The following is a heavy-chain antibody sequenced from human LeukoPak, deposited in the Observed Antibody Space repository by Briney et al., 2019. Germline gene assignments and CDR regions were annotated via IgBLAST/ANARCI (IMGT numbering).Heavy chain of an antibody. V-gene: IGHV3-23*01. Sequence: PGGSLRLSCAASGFTFSSYAMSWVRQAPGKGLEWVSSISRSGGSTYYADSVKGRFTISRDNSKNTLYLQMNSLRAGDTAVYYCAKDREGVVVIGDMDVWGRGTTVIVFS. J-gene: IGHJ6*03. CDR2: ISRSGGST. CDR1: GFTFSSYA. D-gene: IGHD2-21*01. CDR3: AKDREGVVVIGDMDV.